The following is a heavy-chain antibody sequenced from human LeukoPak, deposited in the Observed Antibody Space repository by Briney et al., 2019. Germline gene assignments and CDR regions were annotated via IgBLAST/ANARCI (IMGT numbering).Heavy chain of an antibody. V-gene: IGHV4-59*01. CDR1: GGSISSYY. CDR3: ARTSFYCSSTSCYQNYFDY. D-gene: IGHD2-2*01. Sequence: PSETLSLTCTVSGGSISSYYWNWIRQPPGKGLEWIGYIYYSGSTNYNPSLKSRVTISVDTSKNQFSLKLSSVTAADTAVYYCARTSFYCSSTSCYQNYFDYWGQGTLVTVSS. J-gene: IGHJ4*02. CDR2: IYYSGST.